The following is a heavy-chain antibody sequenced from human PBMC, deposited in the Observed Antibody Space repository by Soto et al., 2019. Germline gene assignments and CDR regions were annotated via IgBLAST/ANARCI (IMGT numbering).Heavy chain of an antibody. CDR2: VNQNGGT. CDR1: DGSLRGSY. V-gene: IGHV4-34*01. D-gene: IGHD3-10*01. J-gene: IGHJ4*01. CDR3: GRVSVGGEDY. Sequence: PSETLSLICAVNDGSLRGSYWNWIRQPPGKGLEWIGEVNQNGGTKYNPSLKSRVVISVVTSTNQFSLKLSSVTAADTAVYYCGRVSVGGEDYWGHVTVVQVSS.